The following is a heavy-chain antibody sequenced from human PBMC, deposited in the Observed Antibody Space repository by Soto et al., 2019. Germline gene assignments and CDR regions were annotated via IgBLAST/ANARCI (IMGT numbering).Heavy chain of an antibody. CDR1: GFTFSSYA. Sequence: VVSLRLSCASSGFTFSSYAISLVRPAPGKGLEWVSSLSGSGGSTYYADSVKGRFTISRDNAKNSLYLQMHSLRADDTAVYYCARDAFEIYYKFGLDVWGQGTPVTVS. V-gene: IGHV3-23*01. CDR3: ARDAFEIYYKFGLDV. D-gene: IGHD3-10*01. J-gene: IGHJ6*02. CDR2: LSGSGGST.